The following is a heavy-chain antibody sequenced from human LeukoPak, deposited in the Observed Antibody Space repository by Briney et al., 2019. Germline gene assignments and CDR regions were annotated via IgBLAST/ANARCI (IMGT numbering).Heavy chain of an antibody. D-gene: IGHD1-1*01. CDR1: GYTLTNYG. Sequence: GASVKVSCKASGYTLTNYGINWVRQAPGQGLEWMGGIIPIFGTANYAQKFQGRVTITADESTRTAYMELSSLRSEDTAVYYCAREWGTFYFDYWGQGTLVTVSS. J-gene: IGHJ4*02. CDR3: AREWGTFYFDY. CDR2: IIPIFGTA. V-gene: IGHV1-69*13.